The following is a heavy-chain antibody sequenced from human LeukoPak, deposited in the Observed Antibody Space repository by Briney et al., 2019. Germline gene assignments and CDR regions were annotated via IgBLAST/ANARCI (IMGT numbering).Heavy chain of an antibody. D-gene: IGHD3-3*01. V-gene: IGHV4-59*08. CDR3: ARGLFSDFWSGYSHNWFDP. J-gene: IGHJ5*02. Sequence: SETLSLTCTVSDGSISDYYWTWIRQSPGKGLEWIGYIYYRGSTNYNPSLKSRVTISVDTSKNQFSLKLSSVTAADTAVYYCARGLFSDFWSGYSHNWFDPWGQGTLVTVSS. CDR2: IYYRGST. CDR1: DGSISDYY.